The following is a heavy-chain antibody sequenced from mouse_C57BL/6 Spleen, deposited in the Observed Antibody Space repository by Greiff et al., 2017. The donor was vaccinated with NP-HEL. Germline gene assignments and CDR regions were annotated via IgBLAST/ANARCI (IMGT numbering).Heavy chain of an antibody. V-gene: IGHV1-52*01. CDR1: GYTFTSYW. CDR3: ATGAREGYAMDN. CDR2: IDPSDSET. J-gene: IGHJ4*01. Sequence: QVQLQQPGAELVRPGSSVKLSCKASGYTFTSYWMHWVKQRPIQGLEWIGNIDPSDSETHYNQKFKDKATLTVDKSSSTAYMQLSSLPSEDSAVYYWATGAREGYAMDNWGKGTQVTVSS.